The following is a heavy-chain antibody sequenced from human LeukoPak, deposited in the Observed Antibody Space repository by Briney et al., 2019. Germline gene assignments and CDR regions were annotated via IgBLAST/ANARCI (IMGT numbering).Heavy chain of an antibody. CDR2: IYYSGST. CDR1: GGSISSYY. Sequence: SETLSLTCTVSGGSISSYYWSWIRQPPGKGLEWIGYIYYSGSTNYNPSLKSRVTISVDTSKNQSSLKLSSVTAADTAVYFCARDGVRVTYTSGWYYFDYWGQGTLVTVSS. D-gene: IGHD6-19*01. CDR3: ARDGVRVTYTSGWYYFDY. V-gene: IGHV4-59*01. J-gene: IGHJ4*02.